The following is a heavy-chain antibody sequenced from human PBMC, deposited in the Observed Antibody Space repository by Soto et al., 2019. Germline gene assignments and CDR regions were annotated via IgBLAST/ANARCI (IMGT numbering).Heavy chain of an antibody. CDR1: SFTFSRSS. CDR2: INTNDNNV. V-gene: IGHV3-21*01. Sequence: GGSLRLSCSGYSFTFSRSSMNWVRPATEKGLELVSSINTNDNNVYYADSVKGRFTISRDNAQSSLYLQMDSLRPVDTAVYYCTREHEELVIQPFYGLDVWGPGTTVTVSS. D-gene: IGHD3-9*01. J-gene: IGHJ6*02. CDR3: TREHEELVIQPFYGLDV.